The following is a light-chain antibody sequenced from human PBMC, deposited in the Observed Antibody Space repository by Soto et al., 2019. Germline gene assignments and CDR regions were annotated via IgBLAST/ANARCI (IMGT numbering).Light chain of an antibody. CDR2: GAS. CDR3: QQYHNWQT. J-gene: IGKJ1*01. Sequence: EIVLTQSPATLSLSPGERATLFCRASQSVSSYLAWYQQKPGQAPRLLIYGASSRATGIPARFSGSGSGTEFTLTIGSLQSEDFAVYYCQQYHNWQTFGQGTKVDIK. CDR1: QSVSSY. V-gene: IGKV3-15*01.